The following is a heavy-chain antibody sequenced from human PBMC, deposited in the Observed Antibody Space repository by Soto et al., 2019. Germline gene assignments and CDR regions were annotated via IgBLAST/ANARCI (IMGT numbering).Heavy chain of an antibody. V-gene: IGHV3-30*18. CDR3: AKDQASGQGSFDS. CDR1: GFTFNIYG. Sequence: RLSCAASGFTFNIYGMHWVRQAPDKGLEWVALISYDGSNQYYADSVKGRFTISRDNSKNALFLQMNSLRADDTAVYYCAKDQASGQGSFDSWGQGNLVTVSS. CDR2: ISYDGSNQ. J-gene: IGHJ4*02.